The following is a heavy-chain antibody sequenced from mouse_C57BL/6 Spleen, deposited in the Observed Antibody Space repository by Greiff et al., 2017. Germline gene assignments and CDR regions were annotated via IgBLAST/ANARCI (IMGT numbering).Heavy chain of an antibody. Sequence: EVQLQQSGAELVRPGASVKLSCTASGFNIKDDYMHWVKQRPEQGLEWIGWIDPENGDTEYASKFQGKATITVDTSSNTAYLQLSSLTSKDTAVYYGTSWEYDGGFDYWGQGTTLTVSS. CDR3: TSWEYDGGFDY. V-gene: IGHV14-4*01. CDR1: GFNIKDDY. CDR2: IDPENGDT. D-gene: IGHD2-14*01. J-gene: IGHJ2*01.